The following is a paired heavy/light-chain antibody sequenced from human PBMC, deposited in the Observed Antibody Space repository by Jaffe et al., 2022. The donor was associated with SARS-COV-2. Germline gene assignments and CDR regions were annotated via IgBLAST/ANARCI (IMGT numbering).Heavy chain of an antibody. J-gene: IGHJ4*02. D-gene: IGHD3-3*01. CDR1: GFTFSSYA. Sequence: EVQLLESGGGLVQPGGSLRLSCAASGFTFSSYAMSWVRQAPGKGLEWVSAISGSGGSTYYADSVKGRFTISRDNSKNTLYLQMNSLRAEDTAVYYCAKANSDYDFWSGYVGHGYFDYWGQGTLVTVSS. CDR3: AKANSDYDFWSGYVGHGYFDY. V-gene: IGHV3-23*01. CDR2: ISGSGGST.
Light chain of an antibody. Sequence: EIVMTQSPATLSVSPGERATLSCRASQSVSSNLAWYQQKPGQAPRLLIYGASTRATGIPARFSGSGSGTEFTLTISSLQSEDFAVYYCQQYNNWPLWTFGQGTKVEIK. CDR3: QQYNNWPLWT. J-gene: IGKJ1*01. V-gene: IGKV3-15*01. CDR1: QSVSSN. CDR2: GAS.